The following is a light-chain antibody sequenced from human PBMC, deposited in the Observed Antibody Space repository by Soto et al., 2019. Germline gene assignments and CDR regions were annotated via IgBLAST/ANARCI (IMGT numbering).Light chain of an antibody. V-gene: IGLV2-23*01. CDR2: EGS. CDR3: CSYADSSRIYV. J-gene: IGLJ1*01. Sequence: QSALTQPASVSGSPGQSITISCTGTSSDVGSYNLVSWYQQHPGKAPKLMIYEGSKRPSGISNRFSGSKSGNTAFLTSSGLQDEDEAEYYCCSYADSSRIYVFGSGTKLTVL. CDR1: SSDVGSYNL.